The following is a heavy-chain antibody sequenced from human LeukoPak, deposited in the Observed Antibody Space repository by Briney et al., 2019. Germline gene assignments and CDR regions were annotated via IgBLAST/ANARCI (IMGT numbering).Heavy chain of an antibody. CDR1: GYSFTTYW. CDR3: ARQTVTTPFDY. J-gene: IGHJ4*02. D-gene: IGHD4-17*01. Sequence: GESLKISCKGSGYSFTTYWIGWVRQMPGKGLEWMGIIYPGDSDTRYSPSFQGQVTISVDKSISTAYLQWSSLKASDTAMSFCARQTVTTPFDYWGQGTLVTVSS. CDR2: IYPGDSDT. V-gene: IGHV5-51*01.